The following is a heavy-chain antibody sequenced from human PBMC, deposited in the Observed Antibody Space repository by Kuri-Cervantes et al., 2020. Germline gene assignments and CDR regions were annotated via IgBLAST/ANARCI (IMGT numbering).Heavy chain of an antibody. V-gene: IGHV3-30*02. CDR1: GFTFSSYG. CDR3: ATHPTHYSSGWSRDYYYYMDV. CDR2: IRYDGSNK. Sequence: GGSLRLSCAASGFTFSSYGMHWVRQAPGKGLEWVAFIRYDGSNKYYADSVKGRFTISRDNSKNTLYLQMNSLRAEDTAVYYCATHPTHYSSGWSRDYYYYMDVWGKGTTVTVSS. D-gene: IGHD6-19*01. J-gene: IGHJ6*03.